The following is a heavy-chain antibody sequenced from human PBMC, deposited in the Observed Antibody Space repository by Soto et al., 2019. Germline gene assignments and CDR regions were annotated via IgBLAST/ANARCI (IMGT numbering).Heavy chain of an antibody. CDR2: IIPVFGTA. Sequence: SVNRSCKTSGGSFSSYAISWVRQAPGQGLEYMGGIIPVFGTANYAQKFQGRVTINADESTSTVYMERSSLRSEDTAVHSFPGGWNDAPPWG. CDR3: PGGWNDAPP. V-gene: IGHV1-69*01. J-gene: IGHJ5*02. CDR1: GGSFSSYA. D-gene: IGHD1-1*01.